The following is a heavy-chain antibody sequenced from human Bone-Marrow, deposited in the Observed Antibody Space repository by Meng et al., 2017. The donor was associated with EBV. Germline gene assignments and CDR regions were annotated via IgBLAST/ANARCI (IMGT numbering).Heavy chain of an antibody. V-gene: IGHV1-69*01. Sequence: VQGVQSEAEVKKPWSSVKVSCWTSGGTFNSDAVSWVRQAPGQGLEWMGGLIPMSGAPHYAQKFQGRVTITADESTSTHYMDLSNLRSDDTAMYYCASESGRGFTPDYWGQGTLVTVSS. CDR3: ASESGRGFTPDY. D-gene: IGHD3-10*01. CDR2: LIPMSGAP. CDR1: GGTFNSDA. J-gene: IGHJ4*02.